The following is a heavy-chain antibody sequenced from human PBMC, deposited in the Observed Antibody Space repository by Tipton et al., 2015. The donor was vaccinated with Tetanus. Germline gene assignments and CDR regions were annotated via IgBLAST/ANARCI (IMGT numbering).Heavy chain of an antibody. Sequence: QLVQSGAEMKKPGESLKISCQGFGYTFATSWIAWVRQVPGKGLEWMGIIYPGASSVRYSPSFQGHVTISADTSTTTAYLQWKSRKTSDTAIYYWARHWSKAYASPFGARGQGTLVTVSA. CDR3: ARHWSKAYASPFGA. CDR2: IYPGASSV. D-gene: IGHD2-2*01. V-gene: IGHV5-51*01. J-gene: IGHJ5*02. CDR1: GYTFATSW.